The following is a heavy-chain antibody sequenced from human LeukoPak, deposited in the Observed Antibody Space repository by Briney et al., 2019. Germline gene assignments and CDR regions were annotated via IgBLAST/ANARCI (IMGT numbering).Heavy chain of an antibody. CDR1: GFTVSTNY. Sequence: GGSLRLSCAASGFTVSTNYMSWVRQAPGKKLEWVSAISGSGGSTYYADSVKGRFTISRDNSKNTLYLQMNSLRAEDTAVYYCAKVAGLLWFGELLHNTLNWFDPWGQGTLVTVSS. CDR2: ISGSGGST. D-gene: IGHD3-10*01. CDR3: AKVAGLLWFGELLHNTLNWFDP. V-gene: IGHV3-23*01. J-gene: IGHJ5*02.